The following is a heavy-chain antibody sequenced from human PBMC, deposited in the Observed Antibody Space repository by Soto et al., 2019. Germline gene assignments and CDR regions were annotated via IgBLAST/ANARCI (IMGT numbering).Heavy chain of an antibody. J-gene: IGHJ4*02. CDR2: VYHSGST. D-gene: IGHD1-1*01. CDR1: GGSISTSNW. V-gene: IGHV4-4*02. Sequence: QVQLQESGPGLVKPSGTLSLTCAVSGGSISTSNWWSWVRQPPGKGLEWIGEVYHSGSTNYNPSFKRPVAMSVDKSKNQFSLKLNSVTAADTALYYCARTSTRGTRFDYWGQGSLVNVSS. CDR3: ARTSTRGTRFDY.